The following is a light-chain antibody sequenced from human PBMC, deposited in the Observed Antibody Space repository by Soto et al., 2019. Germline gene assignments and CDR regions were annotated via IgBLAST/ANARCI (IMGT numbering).Light chain of an antibody. V-gene: IGKV2-30*02. Sequence: DVVMTQSPLSLPVTLGQPASMSCRSNQSLVHSDGIAYFSWFQQRPGRSPRRLIYKVSNRDSGVPARFSGSGSGTDFALKINRVEAEDVGVYYCMQGTHWPITFGQGTRLEIK. CDR3: MQGTHWPIT. CDR1: QSLVHSDGIAY. J-gene: IGKJ5*01. CDR2: KVS.